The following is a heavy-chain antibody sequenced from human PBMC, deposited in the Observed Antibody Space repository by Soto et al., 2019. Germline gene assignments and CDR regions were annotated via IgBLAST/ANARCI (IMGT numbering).Heavy chain of an antibody. CDR2: ISYDGSNK. CDR3: AKAGGITIFGVVTRRQWMEV. J-gene: IGHJ6*02. CDR1: GFTFSSYG. D-gene: IGHD3-3*01. Sequence: GGSLRLSCAAFGFTFSSYGMHWVRQAPGKGLEWVAVISYDGSNKYYADSVKGRFTISRDNSKNTLYLQMNSLRAEDTAVYYCAKAGGITIFGVVTRRQWMEVWGQGTTVTVSS. V-gene: IGHV3-30*18.